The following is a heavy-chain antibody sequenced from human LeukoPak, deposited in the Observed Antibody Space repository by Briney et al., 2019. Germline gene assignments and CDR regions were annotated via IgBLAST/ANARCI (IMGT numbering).Heavy chain of an antibody. CDR2: FNTDGSGT. CDR1: GFTFSSYW. J-gene: IGHJ4*02. V-gene: IGHV3-74*01. D-gene: IGHD6-13*01. CDR3: AKDQSRSTSWMFDS. Sequence: GGSLRLSCAASGFTFSSYWMHWVRQAPGKGLVWVSRFNTDGSGTRYADSVKGRFAISRDNAKKTLYLQMNSLRAEDTAVYYCAKDQSRSTSWMFDSWGQGTVVTVSS.